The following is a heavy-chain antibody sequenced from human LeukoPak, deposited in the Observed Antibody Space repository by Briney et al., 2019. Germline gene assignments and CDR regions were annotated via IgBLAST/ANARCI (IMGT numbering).Heavy chain of an antibody. D-gene: IGHD5-18*01. V-gene: IGHV3-23*01. J-gene: IGHJ4*02. CDR1: GFTFSSYA. CDR2: ISGSGGST. Sequence: GGSLRLSCTASGFTFSSYAMSWVRQAPGKGLEWVSAISGSGGSTYYADSVKGRFTISRDNSKNTLYLQMNSLRAEDTAVYYCAKVGYSYGYFDYWGQGTLVTVSS. CDR3: AKVGYSYGYFDY.